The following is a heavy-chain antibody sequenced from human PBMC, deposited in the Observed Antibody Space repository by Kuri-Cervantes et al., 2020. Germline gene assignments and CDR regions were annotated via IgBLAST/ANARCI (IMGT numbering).Heavy chain of an antibody. J-gene: IGHJ5*01. Sequence: ASVKVSCKSSGYTFTGYYIYWVRQAPGQGLEWMGWINPSSGGTKYAQRFQGRVTMTRDTSISTAYMELSRLRCDDTAVYYCARALVVVIWSYVFDSWGQGTLVTVSS. CDR3: ARALVVVIWSYVFDS. CDR1: GYTFTGYY. V-gene: IGHV1-2*02. CDR2: INPSSGGT. D-gene: IGHD3-22*01.